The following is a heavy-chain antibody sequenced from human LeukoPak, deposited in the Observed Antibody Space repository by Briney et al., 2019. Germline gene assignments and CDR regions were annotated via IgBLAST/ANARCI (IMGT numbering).Heavy chain of an antibody. CDR3: ARVRNYDFWSGYSFDY. CDR1: GGSVSSGSYY. Sequence: PSETLSLTCTVSGGSVSSGSYYWSWIRQPPGKGLEWIGYIYYSGSTNYNPSLKSRVTISVDTSKNQFSLKLSSVTAADTAVYYCARVRNYDFWSGYSFDYWGQGTLVTVSS. D-gene: IGHD3-3*01. V-gene: IGHV4-61*01. J-gene: IGHJ4*02. CDR2: IYYSGST.